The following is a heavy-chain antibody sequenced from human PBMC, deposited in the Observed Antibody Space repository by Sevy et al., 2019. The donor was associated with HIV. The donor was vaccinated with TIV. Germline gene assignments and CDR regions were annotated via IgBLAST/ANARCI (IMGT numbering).Heavy chain of an antibody. CDR2: IYYSGST. Sequence: SETLSLTRTVSGGSISSYYWSWIRQPPGKGLEWIGYIYYSGSTNYNPSLKSRVTISVDTSKNQFSLKLSSVTAADTAVYYCASAMVRGVINDYYGMDVWGQGTTVTVSS. D-gene: IGHD3-10*01. CDR3: ASAMVRGVINDYYGMDV. J-gene: IGHJ6*02. CDR1: GGSISSYY. V-gene: IGHV4-59*01.